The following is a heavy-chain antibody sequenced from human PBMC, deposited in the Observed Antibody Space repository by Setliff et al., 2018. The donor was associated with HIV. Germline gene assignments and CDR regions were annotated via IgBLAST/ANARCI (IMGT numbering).Heavy chain of an antibody. CDR2: IYPGDSDT. CDR1: GYSFTSYW. J-gene: IGHJ5*02. D-gene: IGHD6-13*01. V-gene: IGHV5-51*01. Sequence: GESLKISCKGSGYSFTSYWIGWVRQMSGKGLEWMGIIYPGDSDTRYSPSFQGQVIISADKSISTAYLQWSSLKASDSAMYYCARSQGSSSPAHNWFDPWGQGTLVTVSS. CDR3: ARSQGSSSPAHNWFDP.